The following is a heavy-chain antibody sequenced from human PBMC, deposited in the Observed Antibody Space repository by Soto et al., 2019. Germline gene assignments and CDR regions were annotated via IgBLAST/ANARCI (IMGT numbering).Heavy chain of an antibody. J-gene: IGHJ6*02. CDR1: GVSISSYY. CDR2: IYYSGST. V-gene: IGHV4-59*01. Sequence: SETLSLTCTVYGVSISSYYWSWIRQPPGKGLEWIGYIYYSGSTNYNPSLKSRVTISVDTSKNQFSLRLSSVTAADTAVYYCARGFRYNWNYGNYYYYYGMDVRGQGTTVT. D-gene: IGHD1-7*01. CDR3: ARGFRYNWNYGNYYYYYGMDV.